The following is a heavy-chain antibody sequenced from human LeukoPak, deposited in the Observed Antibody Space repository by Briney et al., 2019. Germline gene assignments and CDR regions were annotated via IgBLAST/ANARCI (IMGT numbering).Heavy chain of an antibody. CDR1: GFTFDDYA. Sequence: GGSLRLSCAASGFTFDDYAMHWVRQAPGKGLVWVSGISWNSGSLGYADSVKGRFTISRDNAKNSLYLQMNSLRAEDTALYYCSKAPSPDSSSAGGFYYWGQGTLVTVSS. CDR2: ISWNSGSL. J-gene: IGHJ4*02. V-gene: IGHV3-9*01. CDR3: SKAPSPDSSSAGGFYY. D-gene: IGHD6-6*01.